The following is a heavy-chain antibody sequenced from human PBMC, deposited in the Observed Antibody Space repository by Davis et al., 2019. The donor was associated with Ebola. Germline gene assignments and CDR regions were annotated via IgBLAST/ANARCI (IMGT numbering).Heavy chain of an antibody. Sequence: MPSETLSLTCTVSNGSIRDSYWSWIRQPPGTGPEWIGYIQHSGNTHYNPSLASRVTISIHTSKNEFSLKLTSVTAADTAVYYCARLRDSSGYSINYFDYWGQGTLVTVSS. V-gene: IGHV4-59*01. CDR2: IQHSGNT. CDR3: ARLRDSSGYSINYFDY. D-gene: IGHD3-22*01. J-gene: IGHJ4*02. CDR1: NGSIRDSY.